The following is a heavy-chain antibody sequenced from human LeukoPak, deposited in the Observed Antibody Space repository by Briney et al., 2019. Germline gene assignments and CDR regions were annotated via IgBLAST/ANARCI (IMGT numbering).Heavy chain of an antibody. J-gene: IGHJ4*02. CDR3: ARAVAAAVTDY. D-gene: IGHD6-13*01. CDR2: IIPILGIA. V-gene: IGHV1-69*04. CDR1: VGTFSSYA. Sequence: SVKDSGKASVGTFSSYAISWVRPAPGPGREWMGRIIPILGIANYAQKFRGRVTITADKSTSTPYMELSSLRSEDTGLCYCARAVAAAVTDYWGQGTLVTVSS.